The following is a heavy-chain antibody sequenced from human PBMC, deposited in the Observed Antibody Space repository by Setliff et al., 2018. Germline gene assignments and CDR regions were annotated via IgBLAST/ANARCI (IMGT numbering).Heavy chain of an antibody. CDR1: GGSISSYY. CDR3: ARHLSSGSYYGGAYYYMDV. D-gene: IGHD1-26*01. CDR2: IYSSGRT. J-gene: IGHJ6*03. Sequence: SETLSLTCTVSGGSISSYYWIWIRQPPGKGLEWIWDIYSSGRTNYNPALKSRVTLPVDTSNNQFSLKVSSVTAADTAVYYCARHLSSGSYYGGAYYYMDVWGKGTTVTVSS. V-gene: IGHV4-59*08.